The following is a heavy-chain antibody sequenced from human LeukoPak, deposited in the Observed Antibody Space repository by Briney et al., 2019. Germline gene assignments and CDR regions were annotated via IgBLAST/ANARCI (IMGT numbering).Heavy chain of an antibody. Sequence: SQTLSLPCTVSGGHISSGDYYWSWIRQPPGKGLEWIGFIYYSGSTYYNPSLKSRLSISVDTSKNQFSLKLNSVTAADTAVYYCAREDRVGPNIFDYWGQGTLVTVSS. CDR3: AREDRVGPNIFDY. J-gene: IGHJ4*02. CDR2: IYYSGST. V-gene: IGHV4-30-4*01. CDR1: GGHISSGDYY. D-gene: IGHD1-26*01.